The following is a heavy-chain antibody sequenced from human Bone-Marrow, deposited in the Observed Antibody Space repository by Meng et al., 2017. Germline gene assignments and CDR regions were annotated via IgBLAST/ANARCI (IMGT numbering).Heavy chain of an antibody. V-gene: IGHV3-33*01. Sequence: QGRCVVSGGGGVQPGGSLRLSCAASGFTFSSYGMHWVRQAPGKGLEWVAVIWYDGSNKYYADSVKGRFTISRDNSKNTLYLQMNSLRAEDTAVYYCARGLLGYGMDVWGQGTTVTVSS. CDR1: GFTFSSYG. CDR3: ARGLLGYGMDV. J-gene: IGHJ6*02. CDR2: IWYDGSNK. D-gene: IGHD2/OR15-2a*01.